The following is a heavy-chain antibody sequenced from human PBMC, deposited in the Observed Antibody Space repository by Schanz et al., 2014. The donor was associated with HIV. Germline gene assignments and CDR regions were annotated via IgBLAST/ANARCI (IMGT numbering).Heavy chain of an antibody. V-gene: IGHV3-33*05. CDR3: AKDGSLDYDNSGYYAT. J-gene: IGHJ4*02. D-gene: IGHD3-22*01. Sequence: QVHLVESGGGVAQPGRSLRLSCVASGFTFSSYGMHWVRQAPGKGLEWVAVISYDGSNKYYAESVKGRFTISRDTSTNTLYLQMSGLRAEDTAVYYCAKDGSLDYDNSGYYATWGQGTLVTVSS. CDR2: ISYDGSNK. CDR1: GFTFSSYG.